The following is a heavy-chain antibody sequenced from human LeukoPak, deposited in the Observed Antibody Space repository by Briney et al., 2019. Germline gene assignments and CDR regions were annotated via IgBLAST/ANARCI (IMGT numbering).Heavy chain of an antibody. V-gene: IGHV4-59*01. D-gene: IGHD4-23*01. CDR3: ARSTVVTHDASDI. J-gene: IGHJ3*02. CDR2: IYYSGST. CDR1: GCSISSYY. Sequence: SETLSLTCTVSGCSISSYYWNWIRLPPGKGLEWIGYIYYSGSTNYNPSLKSRVTISVDTSKNQFSLKLSSVTAADTAVYYCARSTVVTHDASDIWGQGTMVTVSS.